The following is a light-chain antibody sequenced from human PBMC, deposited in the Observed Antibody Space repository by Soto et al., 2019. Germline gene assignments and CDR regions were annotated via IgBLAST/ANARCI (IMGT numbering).Light chain of an antibody. J-gene: IGLJ1*01. Sequence: QSVLTQPPSVSGAPGQRVTISCTGTSSNIGAGYDVNWYQHLPGAAPKLLIYYDNLRPSGVPDRISGSKSGTSASLAISGLQSDDEADYYCAAWDDSLNGRVFGTGTKLTVL. CDR3: AAWDDSLNGRV. CDR2: YDN. CDR1: SSNIGAGYD. V-gene: IGLV1-40*01.